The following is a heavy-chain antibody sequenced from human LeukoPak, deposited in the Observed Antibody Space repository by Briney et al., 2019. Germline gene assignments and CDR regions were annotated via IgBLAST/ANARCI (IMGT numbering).Heavy chain of an antibody. CDR2: VNPNSGHT. Sequence: ASVKVSCKASGYTFTSYDINWVRQATGQGLEWMGWVNPNSGHTGYAQKFQGRVTMTRNTSITTAYMELSSLTSEDTAVYYCARGAPGSYCSGGSCPYFDYWGQGTRVSVSS. CDR3: ARGAPGSYCSGGSCPYFDY. V-gene: IGHV1-8*01. J-gene: IGHJ4*02. D-gene: IGHD2-15*01. CDR1: GYTFTSYD.